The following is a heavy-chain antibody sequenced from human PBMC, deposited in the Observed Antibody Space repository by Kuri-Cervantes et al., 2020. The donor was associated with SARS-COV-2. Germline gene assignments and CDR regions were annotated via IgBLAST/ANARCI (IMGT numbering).Heavy chain of an antibody. J-gene: IGHJ4*02. CDR1: GYTFTGYY. D-gene: IGHD7-27*01. V-gene: IGHV1-2*02. CDR3: ASARSLNWGSFDY. CDR2: INPNSGGT. Sequence: ASVKVSCKASGYTFTGYYMHWVRQAPGQGLEWMGWINPNSGGTNYAQKFQGRVTMTRDTSISTAYMELSRLRSDDTAVYYCASARSLNWGSFDYWGQGTLVTVSS.